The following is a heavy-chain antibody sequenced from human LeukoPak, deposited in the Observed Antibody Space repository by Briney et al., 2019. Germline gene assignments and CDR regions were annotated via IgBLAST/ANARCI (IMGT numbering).Heavy chain of an antibody. V-gene: IGHV3-53*01. CDR1: GFTVSSNY. CDR3: AREGLPPSIDY. Sequence: GGSLRLSCAASGFTVSSNYMSWVRQAPGKGLEWVSVIYSGGSTYYADSVKGRFTISRDNSKNTLYLQMNSLRAEDTAVYYCAREGLPPSIDYWGQGTLVTVSS. D-gene: IGHD2-15*01. CDR2: IYSGGST. J-gene: IGHJ4*02.